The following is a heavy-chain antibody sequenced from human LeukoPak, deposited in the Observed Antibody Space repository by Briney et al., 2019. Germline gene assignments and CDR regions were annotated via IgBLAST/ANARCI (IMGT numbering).Heavy chain of an antibody. J-gene: IGHJ4*02. Sequence: PGGSLRLSCAASGFTFSSFAVSWVRQAPGKGLEWVSVISGSGDSTYYADSVKGRFTISRDNSKNTLYLQMNSLRAEDTAVYYCAKEDSSGEEGIGVVDYWGQGTLVTVSS. CDR3: AKEDSSGEEGIGVVDY. V-gene: IGHV3-23*01. CDR2: ISGSGDST. CDR1: GFTFSSFA. D-gene: IGHD6-19*01.